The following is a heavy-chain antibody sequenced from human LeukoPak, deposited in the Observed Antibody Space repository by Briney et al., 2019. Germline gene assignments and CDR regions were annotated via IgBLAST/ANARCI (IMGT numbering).Heavy chain of an antibody. V-gene: IGHV3-64*01. D-gene: IGHD5-18*01. J-gene: IGHJ4*02. CDR2: NSADGGST. CDR1: GFMFSNYA. CDR3: AGGRGYIYGSDY. Sequence: PGGSLRLSCAASGFMFSNYAMHWVRQAPGKGLEYVSQNSADGGSTYYAISVKGRFTISRDNSKNTLYLQMGSLRAENMAVYYCAGGRGYIYGSDYWGQGTLVTVSS.